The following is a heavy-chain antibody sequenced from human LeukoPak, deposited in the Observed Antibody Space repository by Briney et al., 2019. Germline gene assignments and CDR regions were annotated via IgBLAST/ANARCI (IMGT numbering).Heavy chain of an antibody. Sequence: GGSLRLSCAASGFTFSSYAIHWVRQAPGKGLEWVALTSHDGGYKYYADSVKGRFTISRDNSKNTLYLQMNNLRADDTAVYYCTRSLRVRGVPDYMDVWGKGTTVTVS. CDR3: TRSLRVRGVPDYMDV. D-gene: IGHD3-10*01. CDR2: TSHDGGYK. V-gene: IGHV3-30*14. J-gene: IGHJ6*03. CDR1: GFTFSSYA.